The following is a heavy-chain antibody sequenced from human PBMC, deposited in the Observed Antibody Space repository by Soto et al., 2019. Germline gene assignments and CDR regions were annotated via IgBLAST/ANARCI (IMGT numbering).Heavy chain of an antibody. CDR3: AFGNLSYYFDY. CDR2: IVTLFGTA. Sequence: SVKVSCRASGGTFRSHSINWVRQAPGQGLEWMGGIVTLFGTANYAQNFQGRVTITADQSTSTVYMDLSSLRAEDTAVYHCAFGNLSYYFDYWGQGTPVTVSS. CDR1: GGTFRSHS. J-gene: IGHJ4*02. D-gene: IGHD3-16*01. V-gene: IGHV1-69*13.